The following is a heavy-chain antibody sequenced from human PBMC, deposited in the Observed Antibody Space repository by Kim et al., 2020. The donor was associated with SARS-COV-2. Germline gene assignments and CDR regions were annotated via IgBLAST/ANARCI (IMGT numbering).Heavy chain of an antibody. V-gene: IGHV3-23*01. CDR2: T. CDR3: AKRGTFGYSDY. J-gene: IGHJ4*02. D-gene: IGHD1-1*01. Sequence: TYYADSVEGRFTISRDNSLNTLYLEMNSLRADDTAIYYCAKRGTFGYSDYWGRGTLVTVSS.